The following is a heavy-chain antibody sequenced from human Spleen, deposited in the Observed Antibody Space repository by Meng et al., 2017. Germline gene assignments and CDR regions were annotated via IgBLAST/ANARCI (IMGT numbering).Heavy chain of an antibody. CDR1: GFTFGDSY. J-gene: IGHJ6*02. Sequence: GESLKISCAASGFTFGDSYMSWIRQAPGKGLEWLSYISNTGNTIYYADSVKGRFTISRDNAQNSLYLQMNGLRAEDTAVYYCARETYYYGMDVWGQGTTVTVSS. CDR3: ARETYYYGMDV. CDR2: ISNTGNTI. V-gene: IGHV3-11*04.